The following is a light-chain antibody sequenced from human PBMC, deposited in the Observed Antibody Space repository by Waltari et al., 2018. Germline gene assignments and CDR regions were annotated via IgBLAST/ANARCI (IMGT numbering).Light chain of an antibody. J-gene: IGKJ1*01. V-gene: IGKV1-5*01. CDR1: QSVTRY. Sequence: DIHMTQSPSTLSASVGDRVTITCRASQSVTRYLAWYQQKPGKAPKVLIWDVSSLERGVPSRFSGSGSGTEFTLTISSLQPDDFATYYCQQYDRYSAWTFGQGTKVEIK. CDR2: DVS. CDR3: QQYDRYSAWT.